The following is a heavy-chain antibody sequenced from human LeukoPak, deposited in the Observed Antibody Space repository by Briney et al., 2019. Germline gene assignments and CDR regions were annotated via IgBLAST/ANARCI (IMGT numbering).Heavy chain of an antibody. CDR2: TRGSGSYT. D-gene: IGHD2-15*01. CDR1: GFTFENYA. J-gene: IGHJ5*02. V-gene: IGHV3-23*01. Sequence: GGSLRLSCVASGFTFENYAVTWVRQAPGKGLEWVSATRGSGSYTSYTDSVKGRFTVSRDNSKSTLYLDMSNLRAEDTAVYYCAKLSLEVAWGQGTLVTVSS. CDR3: AKLSLEVA.